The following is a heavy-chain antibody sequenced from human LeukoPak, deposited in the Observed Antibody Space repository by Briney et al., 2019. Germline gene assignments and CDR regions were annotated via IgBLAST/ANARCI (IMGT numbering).Heavy chain of an antibody. D-gene: IGHD6-19*01. J-gene: IGHJ4*02. CDR2: IYYSGST. Sequence: KPSETLSLTCTVSVGSISTYYWSWIRQPPGKGLEWIGYIYYSGSTNYNPSLKSRVTISVDTSKNQFSLNLSSVTAADTAVYYCARSGRYNSGWYFYFDYWGQGTLVTVSS. CDR3: ARSGRYNSGWYFYFDY. CDR1: VGSISTYY. V-gene: IGHV4-59*01.